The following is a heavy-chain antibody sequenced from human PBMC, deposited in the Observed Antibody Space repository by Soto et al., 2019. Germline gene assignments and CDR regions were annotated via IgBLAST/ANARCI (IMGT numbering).Heavy chain of an antibody. CDR3: ARHVPGIAAAGTWWFDP. V-gene: IGHV4-39*01. D-gene: IGHD6-13*01. Sequence: ASETLSLTCTVSGGSISSSSYYWGWIRQPPGKGLEWIGSIYYSGSTYYNPSLKSRVTISVDTSKNQFSLKLSSVTAADTAVYYCARHVPGIAAAGTWWFDPWGQGTLVTVSS. CDR1: GGSISSSSYY. CDR2: IYYSGST. J-gene: IGHJ5*02.